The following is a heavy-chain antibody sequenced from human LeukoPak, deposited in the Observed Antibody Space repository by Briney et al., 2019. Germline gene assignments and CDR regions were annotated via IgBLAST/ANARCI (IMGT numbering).Heavy chain of an antibody. D-gene: IGHD3-3*01. V-gene: IGHV4-39*01. CDR2: MYYSGST. J-gene: IGHJ4*02. CDR1: GGSISSSSYY. Sequence: SETLSLTCTVSGGSISSSSYYWGWLRQPPGKGLEWIGSMYYSGSTYYNPSLKSRVTISVDTSKNQFSLKLSSVTAADTAVYYCARAKKYYDFWSGYFPTYYFDYWGQGTLVTVSS. CDR3: ARAKKYYDFWSGYFPTYYFDY.